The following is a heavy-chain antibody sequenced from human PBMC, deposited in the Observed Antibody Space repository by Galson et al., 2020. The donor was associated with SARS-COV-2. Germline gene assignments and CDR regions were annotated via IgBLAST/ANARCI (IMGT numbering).Heavy chain of an antibody. Sequence: LSLTCAASGFTFSSYAMHWVRQAPGKGLEWVAVISYDGSNKYYADSVKGRFTISRDNSKNTLYLQMNSLRAEDTAVYYCARAYTYYYYGMDVWGQGTTVTVSS. V-gene: IGHV3-30*04. D-gene: IGHD4-4*01. J-gene: IGHJ6*02. CDR1: GFTFSSYA. CDR2: ISYDGSNK. CDR3: ARAYTYYYYGMDV.